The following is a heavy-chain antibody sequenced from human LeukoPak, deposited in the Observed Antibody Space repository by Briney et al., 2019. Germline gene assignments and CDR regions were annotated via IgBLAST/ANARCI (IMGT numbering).Heavy chain of an antibody. J-gene: IGHJ4*02. CDR3: ARSSVYDRLQHFDY. Sequence: GASVKVSCKASGGTFSSYAISWVRQAPGQGLEWMGGIIPIFGTANYAQKFQGRVTITAGESTSTAYMELSSLRSEDTAVYYCARSSVYDRLQHFDYWGQGTLVTVSS. CDR2: IIPIFGTA. CDR1: GGTFSSYA. D-gene: IGHD1-1*01. V-gene: IGHV1-69*13.